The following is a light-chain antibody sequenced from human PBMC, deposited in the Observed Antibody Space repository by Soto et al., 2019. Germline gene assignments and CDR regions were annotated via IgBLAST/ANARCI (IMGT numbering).Light chain of an antibody. V-gene: IGKV3-15*01. CDR3: QQYTSWPPLT. CDR2: DAS. CDR1: QSVHGD. Sequence: EIVMTQSPATLSVSPGEGATLFCRASQSVHGDLAWYQQKPGQAPRLLIYDASTRAAGIPPRFSGSGSGTEFTLTITSLQSEDSAVYYCQQYTSWPPLTFGGGTKVEI. J-gene: IGKJ4*01.